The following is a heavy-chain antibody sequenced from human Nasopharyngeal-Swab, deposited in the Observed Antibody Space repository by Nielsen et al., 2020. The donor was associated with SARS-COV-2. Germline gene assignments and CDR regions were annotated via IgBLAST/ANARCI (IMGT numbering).Heavy chain of an antibody. CDR2: VIPILATA. J-gene: IGHJ4*02. CDR3: ATIYHFHSGGSSFQY. Sequence: WVRQAPGQGLEWVGRVIPILATANYAQKFQDRVTITADKATNTAYMELSSLRSEDTAIYYCATIYHFHSGGSSFQYWGQGTLVTVSS. V-gene: IGHV1-69*08. D-gene: IGHD3-22*01.